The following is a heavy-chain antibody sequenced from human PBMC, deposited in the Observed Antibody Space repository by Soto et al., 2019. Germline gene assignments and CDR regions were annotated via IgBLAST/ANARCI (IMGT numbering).Heavy chain of an antibody. J-gene: IGHJ2*01. V-gene: IGHV4-34*01. CDR3: ARGFSTYFEL. CDR1: GGSFSGYS. CDR2: IKHSGST. Sequence: QVQLQQWGAGLLKPSETLSLTCAVYGGSFSGYSCSWIRQPPGKVLEWIGEIKHSGSTNYNPSLQSRVPLSVDTSKNQFSLKRSSVTAADTAVYYGARGFSTYFELWGRGALVTVSS.